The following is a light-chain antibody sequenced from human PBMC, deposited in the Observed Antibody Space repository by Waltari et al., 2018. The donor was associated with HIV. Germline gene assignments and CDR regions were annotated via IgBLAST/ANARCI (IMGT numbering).Light chain of an antibody. CDR2: EVT. Sequence: QSALTQPPSVSGSPGQSVTISCTGTSSDVGSYNRVSWYQQPPGTAPKLMIYEVTNRPSGVPERFSGSKSGNTASPTISGLQAEDEAHYYCSSYSSSSTWVFGGGTKLTVL. V-gene: IGLV2-18*02. CDR1: SSDVGSYNR. CDR3: SSYSSSSTWV. J-gene: IGLJ3*02.